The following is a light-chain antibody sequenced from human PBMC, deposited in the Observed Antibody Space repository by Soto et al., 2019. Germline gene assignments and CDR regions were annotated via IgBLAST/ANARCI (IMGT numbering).Light chain of an antibody. Sequence: EIVMTQSPATLSVSPGERATLSCRASQSGSSNLAWYQQKPGQAPRLLLYVASTRATGIPARFSGSGSGTEFTLTISSLQSEDFAVYDCQQYNNWPYTFGQGTKLEIK. CDR1: QSGSSN. V-gene: IGKV3-15*01. CDR2: VAS. CDR3: QQYNNWPYT. J-gene: IGKJ2*01.